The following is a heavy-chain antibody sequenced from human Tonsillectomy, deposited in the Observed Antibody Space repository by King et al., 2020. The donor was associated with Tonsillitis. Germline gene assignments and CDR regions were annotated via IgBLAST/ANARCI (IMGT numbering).Heavy chain of an antibody. D-gene: IGHD6-19*01. CDR2: VYYTGAN. Sequence: QLQESGPGLVKPSETLSLTCTVSGGSISSYYWSWIRQPPGKGLEWIGYVYYTGANMYNPSLKTRVTISDDTSKNQFSLRLTSVTAADTAVYYCARHSGYASGWFSHWGQGILVTVSA. J-gene: IGHJ5*02. CDR3: ARHSGYASGWFSH. CDR1: GGSISSYY. V-gene: IGHV4-59*08.